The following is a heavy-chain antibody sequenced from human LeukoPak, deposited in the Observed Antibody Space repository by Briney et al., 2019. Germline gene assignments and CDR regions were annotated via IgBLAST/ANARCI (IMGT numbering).Heavy chain of an antibody. Sequence: PSETLSLTCTVSGGSISSYYWSWIRQPAGKGLEWIGRIYTSGSTNYNPSLKSRVTMSVDTSKNQFSLKLSSVTAADTAVYYCARSPHILTGENFDFWGQGTLVTVSS. J-gene: IGHJ4*02. D-gene: IGHD3-9*01. V-gene: IGHV4-4*07. CDR3: ARSPHILTGENFDF. CDR1: GGSISSYY. CDR2: IYTSGST.